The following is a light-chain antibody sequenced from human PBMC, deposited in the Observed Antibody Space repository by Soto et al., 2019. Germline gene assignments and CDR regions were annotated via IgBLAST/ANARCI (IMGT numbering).Light chain of an antibody. CDR3: QQRNNYPRT. J-gene: IGKJ1*01. Sequence: DIQLTQSPSFLSASVGDRVTITCRASQGISSYLAWYQQKPGKAPKLLISTASTLQSGVPSRFSGSGSGTEVTLTISSLQPEDFAAYDCQQRNNYPRTFGQGTKVEIK. V-gene: IGKV1-9*01. CDR2: TAS. CDR1: QGISSY.